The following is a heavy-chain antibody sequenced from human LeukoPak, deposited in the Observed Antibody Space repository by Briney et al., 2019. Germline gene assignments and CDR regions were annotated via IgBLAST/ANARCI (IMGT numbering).Heavy chain of an antibody. CDR3: ARDPSVYCSSTSCPMGMDV. CDR1: GYTFTSYY. V-gene: IGHV1-46*01. CDR2: INPSGGST. Sequence: ASVKVSCKASGYTFTSYYMHWVRQAPGQGLEWMGIINPSGGSTSYAQKFQGRVTMTTDTSTSTAYMELRSLRSDDTAVYYCARDPSVYCSSTSCPMGMDVWGQGTTVTVSS. D-gene: IGHD2-2*01. J-gene: IGHJ6*02.